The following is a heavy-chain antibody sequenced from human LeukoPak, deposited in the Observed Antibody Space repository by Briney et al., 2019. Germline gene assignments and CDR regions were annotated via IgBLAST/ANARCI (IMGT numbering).Heavy chain of an antibody. CDR2: IYYSGST. D-gene: IGHD3-10*01. CDR1: GGSISSYY. V-gene: IGHV4-59*01. CDR3: ARVAYYYGTGSYYNPAHFDY. J-gene: IGHJ4*02. Sequence: PSETLSLTCTVSGGSISSYYWSRIRQPPGKGLEWIGYIYYSGSTNYNPSLQSRVTISVDMSKDQFSLKLSSVTAADTAVYYCARVAYYYGTGSYYNPAHFDYWGQGTLVTVSS.